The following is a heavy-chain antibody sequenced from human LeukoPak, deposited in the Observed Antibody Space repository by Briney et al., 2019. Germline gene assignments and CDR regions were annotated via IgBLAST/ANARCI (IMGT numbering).Heavy chain of an antibody. Sequence: GGSLRLSCAASGFTFSSYGMHWVRQAPGKGLEWVAVISYDGSNKYYADSVKGRFTISRDNSKNTLYLQMNSLRAEDTAVYYCAKDHGRDYYGSGRYDYWGQGTLVTVSS. CDR3: AKDHGRDYYGSGRYDY. V-gene: IGHV3-30*18. J-gene: IGHJ4*02. CDR2: ISYDGSNK. CDR1: GFTFSSYG. D-gene: IGHD3-10*01.